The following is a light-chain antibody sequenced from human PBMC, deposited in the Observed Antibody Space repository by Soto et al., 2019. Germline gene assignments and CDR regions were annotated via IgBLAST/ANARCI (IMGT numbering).Light chain of an antibody. CDR3: QKYNTAPQT. V-gene: IGKV1-27*01. Sequence: DIQMTQSPSSLSASVGDRVTITCRASQGIIDYDAWFQQKQGKAPKLLIYAASTLQSGVPSRFSGSGSGTDFTLTISSLQPEDVATYYCQKYNTAPQTFGQGTKVEIK. J-gene: IGKJ1*01. CDR2: AAS. CDR1: QGIIDY.